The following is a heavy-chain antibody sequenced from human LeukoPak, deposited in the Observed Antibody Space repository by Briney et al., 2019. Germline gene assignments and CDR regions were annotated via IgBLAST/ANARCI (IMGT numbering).Heavy chain of an antibody. Sequence: SVKVSCKASGYTFTGYYIHWVRQAPGQGLEWMGWINPNGGGTNYAQNFEGRVSMTRDTSISTAYMELSRLRSDDTGLYSCARENYSSWYRKAAFDYWGQGTLVSVTS. J-gene: IGHJ4*02. V-gene: IGHV1-2*02. D-gene: IGHD6-13*01. CDR2: INPNGGGT. CDR3: ARENYSSWYRKAAFDY. CDR1: GYTFTGYY.